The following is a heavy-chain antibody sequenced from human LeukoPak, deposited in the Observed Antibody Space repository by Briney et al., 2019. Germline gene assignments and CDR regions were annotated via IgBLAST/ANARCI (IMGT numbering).Heavy chain of an antibody. V-gene: IGHV5-51*01. J-gene: IGHJ4*02. D-gene: IGHD2-21*02. CDR2: IYPGDSDT. CDR1: GFSFTSYW. Sequence: GESLKISCKALGFSFTSYWIGWVRQKPGRGMEWRGIIYPGDSDTRYSPSFEGQVTISADNSIRTAYLQWSSLEASDTAMYYCAKHDAVTATSLDCWGQGTLVTVSS. CDR3: AKHDAVTATSLDC.